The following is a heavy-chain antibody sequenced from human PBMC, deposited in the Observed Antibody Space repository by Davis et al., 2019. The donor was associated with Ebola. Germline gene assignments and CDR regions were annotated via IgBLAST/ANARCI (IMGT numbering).Heavy chain of an antibody. CDR1: GFTFSSYG. Sequence: GESLKISCAASGFTFSSYGMHWVRQAPGKGLEWVAVISYDGSNKYYADSVKGRFTISRDNSKNTLYLQMNSLRAEDTAVYYCAKDLGYSYGAVDYWGQGTLVTVSS. J-gene: IGHJ4*02. D-gene: IGHD5-18*01. CDR3: AKDLGYSYGAVDY. CDR2: ISYDGSNK. V-gene: IGHV3-30*18.